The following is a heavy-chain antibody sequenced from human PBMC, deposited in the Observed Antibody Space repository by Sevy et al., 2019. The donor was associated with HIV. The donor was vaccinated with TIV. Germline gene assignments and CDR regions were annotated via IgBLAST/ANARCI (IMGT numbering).Heavy chain of an antibody. J-gene: IGHJ3*02. V-gene: IGHV4-59*01. CDR1: GGSISTSY. CDR3: ARDPVGITAPRNAFDI. D-gene: IGHD3-10*01. Sequence: SETLSLTCTVSGGSISTSYWNWIRQPPGKGLEWIGYISYIGSTNYNPSLKSRVTISVDTSKNQFSLKVRSVTAADTAVYYCARDPVGITAPRNAFDIWGQGTTVTVSS. CDR2: ISYIGST.